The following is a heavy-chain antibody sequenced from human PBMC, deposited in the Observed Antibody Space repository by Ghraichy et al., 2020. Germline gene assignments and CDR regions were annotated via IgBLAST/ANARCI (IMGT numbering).Heavy chain of an antibody. CDR3: ARRRLSSTSVTTRFFDS. CDR1: GGSFSAYY. D-gene: IGHD4-11*01. CDR2: INRSEST. Sequence: SETLSLTCAVYGGSFSAYYWTWIRQSPGKGLEWIGDINRSESTFYNPSLKSRLIISVDISKNQFSLKLSSVTAADTAVYYCARRRLSSTSVTTRFFDSWGQGDLVTVSS. V-gene: IGHV4-34*01. J-gene: IGHJ4*02.